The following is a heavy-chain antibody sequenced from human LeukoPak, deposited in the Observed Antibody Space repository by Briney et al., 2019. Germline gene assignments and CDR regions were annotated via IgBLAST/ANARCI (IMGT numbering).Heavy chain of an antibody. Sequence: GGSLRLSCAASGFTFSSYSMNWVRQAPGKGLEWVSSISSSSSYIYYADSVKGRFTISRDNSKNTLYLQMNSLRAEDTAVYYCARDRKVYCGGDCYNWYFDLWGRGTLVTVSS. CDR1: GFTFSSYS. D-gene: IGHD2-21*02. J-gene: IGHJ2*01. CDR3: ARDRKVYCGGDCYNWYFDL. CDR2: ISSSSSYI. V-gene: IGHV3-21*04.